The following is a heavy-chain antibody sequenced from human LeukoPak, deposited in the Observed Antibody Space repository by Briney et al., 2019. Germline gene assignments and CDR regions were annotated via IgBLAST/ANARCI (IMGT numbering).Heavy chain of an antibody. Sequence: SETLSLTCTVSGGSISSYYWSWIRQPPGKGLEWIGYIYYSGSTNYNPSLKSRVTISVDTSKNQFSLKLSSVTAADTAVYYCARRTYDYAWGSYRFDYWGQGTLVTVSS. CDR3: ARRTYDYAWGSYRFDY. CDR2: IYYSGST. V-gene: IGHV4-59*01. D-gene: IGHD3-16*02. J-gene: IGHJ4*02. CDR1: GGSISSYY.